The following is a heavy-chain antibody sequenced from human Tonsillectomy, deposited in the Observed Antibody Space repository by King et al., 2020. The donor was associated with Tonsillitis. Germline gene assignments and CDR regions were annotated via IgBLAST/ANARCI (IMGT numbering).Heavy chain of an antibody. CDR2: ISGSGGYT. V-gene: IGHV3-23*04. CDR3: AKGITYSDY. D-gene: IGHD1-14*01. Sequence: VQLVESGGGLVQPGVSLRLSCAASGFPFSSYAMSWVRQAPGKGLEWVSPISGSGGYTYYADSVKGRLPISRDNSKNTLYLQMNSLRAEDTAVYYCAKGITYSDYWGQGTLVTVSS. CDR1: GFPFSSYA. J-gene: IGHJ4*02.